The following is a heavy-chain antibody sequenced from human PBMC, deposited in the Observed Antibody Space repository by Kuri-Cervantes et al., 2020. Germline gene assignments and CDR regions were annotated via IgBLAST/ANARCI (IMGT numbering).Heavy chain of an antibody. V-gene: IGHV1-69*13. Sequence: SVKVSCKASGGTFSSYAISWVRQAPGQGLEWMGWISAYNGNTNYAQKFQGRVTITADESTSTAYMELSSLRSEDTAVYYCARVHSGSYGWFDPWGQGTLVTVSS. CDR1: GGTFSSYA. CDR2: ISAYNGNT. J-gene: IGHJ5*02. D-gene: IGHD1-26*01. CDR3: ARVHSGSYGWFDP.